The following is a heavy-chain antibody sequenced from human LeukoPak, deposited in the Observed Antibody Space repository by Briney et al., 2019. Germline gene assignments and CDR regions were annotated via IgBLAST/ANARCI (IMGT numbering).Heavy chain of an antibody. CDR3: ARRGLGFDY. D-gene: IGHD3-10*01. CDR2: INSDGSTT. J-gene: IGHJ4*02. CDR1: GFPFSSYW. Sequence: GGSLRLSCAASGFPFSSYWMHWVRQXPGKGLVWVSRINSDGSTTSYADSVKGRFTISRDNAKNTLYLQMNSLRAEDTAVYHCARRGLGFDYWGQGTLVTVSS. V-gene: IGHV3-74*01.